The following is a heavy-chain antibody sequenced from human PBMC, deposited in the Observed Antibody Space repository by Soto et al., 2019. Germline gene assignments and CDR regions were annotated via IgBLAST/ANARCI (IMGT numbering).Heavy chain of an antibody. CDR2: IYHSGST. CDR1: GGSISSTNW. D-gene: IGHD6-25*01. J-gene: IGHJ5*02. CDR3: ARVIATAVRWFDP. Sequence: QVQLQESGPGLVKPSGTLSLTCAVSGGSISSTNWWSWVRQPPGKGLEWIGDIYHSGSTNYNPSLTRRGTISVDKPKNQSSLLLSSVTAADSAVYYRARVIATAVRWFDPWGPGTLVTVSS. V-gene: IGHV4-4*02.